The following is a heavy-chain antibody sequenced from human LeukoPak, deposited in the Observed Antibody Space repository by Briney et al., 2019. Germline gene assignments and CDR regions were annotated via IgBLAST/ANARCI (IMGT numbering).Heavy chain of an antibody. V-gene: IGHV3-23*01. D-gene: IGHD5/OR15-5a*01. Sequence: GGSLRLSCAASGFTFSSFAMSWVRQAPGKGLEWVSGISSSGGSTYYADSVKGRFTISRDNSKNTLYLQMNSLRAEETAVYYCAKNLRFIDYWGQGTLVTVSS. CDR2: ISSSGGST. CDR1: GFTFSSFA. J-gene: IGHJ4*02. CDR3: AKNLRFIDY.